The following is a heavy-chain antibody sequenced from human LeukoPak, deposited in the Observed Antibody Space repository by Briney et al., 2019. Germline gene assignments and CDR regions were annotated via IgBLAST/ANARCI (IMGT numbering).Heavy chain of an antibody. CDR1: GFTFDDYG. D-gene: IGHD1-7*01. CDR2: INWNGGST. Sequence: PGGSLRLSCAASGFTFDDYGMSWVRQTPGNGLEWVSGINWNGGSTGYADSVKGRFTISRDNAKNSLYLQMNSLRAEDTALYHCARDVGNYGFDPWGQGTLVTVSS. V-gene: IGHV3-20*01. J-gene: IGHJ5*02. CDR3: ARDVGNYGFDP.